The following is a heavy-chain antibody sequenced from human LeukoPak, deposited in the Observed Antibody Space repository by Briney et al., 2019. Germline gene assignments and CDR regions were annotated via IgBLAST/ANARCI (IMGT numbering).Heavy chain of an antibody. V-gene: IGHV4-39*07. CDR3: ARLVVPAAISQDYYDSSGYPYFDY. D-gene: IGHD3-22*01. Sequence: PSETLSLTCTVSGGSISSSNYYWGWIRQPPGKGLEWIGSIYYSGSTYYNPSLKSRVTISVDTSKNQFSLKLSSVTAADTAVYYCARLVVPAAISQDYYDSSGYPYFDYWGQGTLVTVSS. J-gene: IGHJ4*02. CDR1: GGSISSSNYY. CDR2: IYYSGST.